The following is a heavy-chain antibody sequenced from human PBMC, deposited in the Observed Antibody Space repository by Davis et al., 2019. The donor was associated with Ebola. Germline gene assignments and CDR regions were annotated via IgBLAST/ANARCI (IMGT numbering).Heavy chain of an antibody. J-gene: IGHJ6*02. V-gene: IGHV1-69*02. CDR3: ARGLDV. CDR1: GGTFSSYT. Sequence: SVKVSCKASGGTFSSYTISWVRQAPGQGLEWMGRIIPFLDIANYAQKLQGRVTMTTDTSTSTAYMELRSLRSDDTAVYYCARGLDVWGQGTTVTVSS. CDR2: IIPFLDIA.